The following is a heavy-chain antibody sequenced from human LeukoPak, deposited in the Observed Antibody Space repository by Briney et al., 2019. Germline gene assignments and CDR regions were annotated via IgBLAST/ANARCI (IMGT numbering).Heavy chain of an antibody. D-gene: IGHD1-26*01. CDR2: ISGSGVTI. CDR3: AKGLSGIDY. CDR1: GFSISDYA. V-gene: IGHV3-23*01. J-gene: IGHJ4*02. Sequence: PGGSLRLSCAASGFSISDYAMSWVRQAPGKGLEWVSTISGSGVTIYYADSVKGRFTISRDNSKNSLYLQVNSLRAEDTAVYYCAKGLSGIDYWGQGTLVTVSS.